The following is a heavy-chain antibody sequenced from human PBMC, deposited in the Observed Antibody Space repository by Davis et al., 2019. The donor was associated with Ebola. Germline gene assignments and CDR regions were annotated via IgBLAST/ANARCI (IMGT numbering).Heavy chain of an antibody. CDR1: GGTFSSYA. CDR2: IIPIFGTA. D-gene: IGHD6-19*01. CDR3: ARGYTVAGLLQFDY. J-gene: IGHJ4*02. Sequence: SVKVSCKASGGTFSSYAISWVRQAPGQGLEWMGGIIPIFGTANYAQKLQGRVTMTTDTSTSTAYMELRSLRSDDTAVYYCARGYTVAGLLQFDYWGQGTLVTVSS. V-gene: IGHV1-69*05.